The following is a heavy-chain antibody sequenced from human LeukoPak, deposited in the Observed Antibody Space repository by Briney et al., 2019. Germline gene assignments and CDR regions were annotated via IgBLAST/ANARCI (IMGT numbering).Heavy chain of an antibody. Sequence: PGGSLRLSCAASGFTFSSYWMSWVRQAPGKGLQYVANINLDGTEKNYVDSVKGRFTISRDNARKSVFLEMNSLRAEDTAIYYCAKYGGDLGVAFEDWGQETLVAVSS. CDR1: GFTFSSYW. J-gene: IGHJ4*02. CDR2: INLDGTEK. V-gene: IGHV3-7*03. CDR3: AKYGGDLGVAFED. D-gene: IGHD2-21*02.